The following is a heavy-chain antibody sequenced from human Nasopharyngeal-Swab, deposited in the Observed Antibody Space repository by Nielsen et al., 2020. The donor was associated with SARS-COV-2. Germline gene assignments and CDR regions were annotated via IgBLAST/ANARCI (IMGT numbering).Heavy chain of an antibody. CDR3: ARVRDTVAAYYFDY. D-gene: IGHD6-19*01. V-gene: IGHV3-72*01. J-gene: IGHJ4*02. CDR2: TRNKANSYTT. Sequence: GESLKISCAASGFTFSDHYMDWVRQAPGKGLEWVGRTRNKANSYTTEYAASVKGRFTISRDDSKNSLYLQMNSLTTEDTAVYYCARVRDTVAAYYFDYWGQGTLVTVSS. CDR1: GFTFSDHY.